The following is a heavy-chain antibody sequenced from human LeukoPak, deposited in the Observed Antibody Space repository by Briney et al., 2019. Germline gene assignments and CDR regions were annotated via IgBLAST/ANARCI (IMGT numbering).Heavy chain of an antibody. CDR3: ASLIGRGY. CDR1: GFTFSSYA. Sequence: GGSLRLSCAASGFTFSSYAMHWVRQAPGKGLEWVAVISYDGSNKYYADSVKGRFTISRDNSKNTLYLQMNSLRAEDTAVYYCASLIGRGYWGQGTLVTVSS. D-gene: IGHD2/OR15-2a*01. J-gene: IGHJ4*02. CDR2: ISYDGSNK. V-gene: IGHV3-30-3*01.